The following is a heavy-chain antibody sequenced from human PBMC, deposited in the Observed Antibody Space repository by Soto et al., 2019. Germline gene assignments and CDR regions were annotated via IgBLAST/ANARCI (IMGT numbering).Heavy chain of an antibody. Sequence: GGSLRLSCAASGFAFSSYTMNWVRQAPGKGLEWVSGISGSGGATYYPDSVKGRFTISRDNSKNTLYLQMNSLRADDTAVYYCAKEVPFGEPYFDFWGLGTLVTVSS. J-gene: IGHJ4*02. D-gene: IGHD3-10*01. V-gene: IGHV3-23*01. CDR2: ISGSGGAT. CDR3: AKEVPFGEPYFDF. CDR1: GFAFSSYT.